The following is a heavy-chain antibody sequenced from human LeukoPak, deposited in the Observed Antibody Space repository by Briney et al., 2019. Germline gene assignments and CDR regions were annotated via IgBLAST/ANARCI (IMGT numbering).Heavy chain of an antibody. D-gene: IGHD1-26*01. CDR3: AKDSSQWEISPGDFDD. CDR1: GFTFSSYP. V-gene: IGHV3-23*01. CDR2: ISGNGKST. Sequence: PGGSLRLSCAASGFTFSSYPMSWVRQAPGKGLEGVSGISGNGKSTYYADSVKGRFTISRDNSKNTVYMQMNSLRAEDTAVYHRAKDSSQWEISPGDFDDWGQGTLVTVSS. J-gene: IGHJ4*02.